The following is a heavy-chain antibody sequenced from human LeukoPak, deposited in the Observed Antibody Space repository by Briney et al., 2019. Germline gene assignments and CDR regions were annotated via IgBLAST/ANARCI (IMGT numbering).Heavy chain of an antibody. CDR1: GVTFSIYA. CDR2: ITGSGGTT. Sequence: GASLRLSCAASGVTFSIYAMSWVRQAPGMGLEWVSLITGSGGTTYNADAVKGRLTISRDNSKNTLFLQVNSLRAEDTALYYCAQMQGYSFHYWGQGTLVTVSS. V-gene: IGHV3-23*01. J-gene: IGHJ4*02. CDR3: AQMQGYSFHY. D-gene: IGHD5-24*01.